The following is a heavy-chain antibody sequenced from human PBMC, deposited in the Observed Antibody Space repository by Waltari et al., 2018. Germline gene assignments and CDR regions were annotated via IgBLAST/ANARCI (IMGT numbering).Heavy chain of an antibody. CDR2: VRYDGSNK. CDR3: AKDGTKYGGSFNWVDS. D-gene: IGHD1-26*01. CDR1: RFTFSNYG. Sequence: QVQLVESGGGVVQPGGSLRLSCAASRFTFSNYGMHWVRQAPGKGLEWVAFVRYDGSNKYYVDSVKGRFTISRDNSKNTLYLQMSSLRAEDTAVYYCAKDGTKYGGSFNWVDSWGQGTLVTVSS. V-gene: IGHV3-30*02. J-gene: IGHJ5*01.